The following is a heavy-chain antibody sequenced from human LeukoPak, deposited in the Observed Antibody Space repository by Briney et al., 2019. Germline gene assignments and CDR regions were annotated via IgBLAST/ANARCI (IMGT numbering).Heavy chain of an antibody. Sequence: SETLSPTCTVSGSISGYYWSWIRQPPGKGLEWIGYIYTSGSTNYNPSLESRVTISVDTSKNQFSLDLSSVTAAGTAVYYCARQKCTSTSCLTKNAFDIWGQGTMVTVSS. V-gene: IGHV4-4*09. J-gene: IGHJ3*02. CDR2: IYTSGST. CDR1: GSISGYY. D-gene: IGHD2-2*01. CDR3: ARQKCTSTSCLTKNAFDI.